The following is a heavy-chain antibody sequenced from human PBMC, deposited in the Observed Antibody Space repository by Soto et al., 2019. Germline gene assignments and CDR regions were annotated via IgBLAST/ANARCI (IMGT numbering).Heavy chain of an antibody. CDR3: ARDFYVPAAMRRHYYYYMDV. Sequence: PGGSLRLSCAASGFTFSSYSMNWFRQAPGKGLEWVSYISSSSSTIYYADSVKGRFTISRDNAKNSLYLQMNSLRAEDTAVYYCARDFYVPAAMRRHYYYYMDVWGKGTTVTVSS. D-gene: IGHD2-2*01. V-gene: IGHV3-48*01. CDR2: ISSSSSTI. J-gene: IGHJ6*03. CDR1: GFTFSSYS.